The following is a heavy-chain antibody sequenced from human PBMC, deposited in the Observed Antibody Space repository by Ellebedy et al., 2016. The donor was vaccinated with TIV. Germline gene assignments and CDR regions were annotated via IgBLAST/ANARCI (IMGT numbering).Heavy chain of an antibody. V-gene: IGHV4-61*01. CDR2: ISYFGST. D-gene: IGHD6-13*01. CDR1: GGSVSSGSYY. Sequence: SETLSLTXTVSGGSVSSGSYYWSWIRQPPGKGLEWIGYISYFGSTSYNPSLKSRVIISLDTAKNQFALNLTSLTAADTAIYYCAKMGNPAQAEDGTGSWGQGTLVTVSS. J-gene: IGHJ5*02. CDR3: AKMGNPAQAEDGTGS.